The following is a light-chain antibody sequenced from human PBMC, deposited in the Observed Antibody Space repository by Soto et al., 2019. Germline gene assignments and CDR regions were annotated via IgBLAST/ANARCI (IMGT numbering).Light chain of an antibody. CDR2: LNTDGSH. V-gene: IGLV4-69*02. CDR3: QTWDSGTRV. CDR1: TGHSSYG. Sequence: QLVLTQSPSASASLGASVKLTCTLSTGHSSYGIAWHQQQPEKGPRYLMNLNTDGSHSKGDGIPDRFSGSSSGPERYLTISNLQSDDEADYYCQTWDSGTRVFGGGTKVTVL. J-gene: IGLJ2*01.